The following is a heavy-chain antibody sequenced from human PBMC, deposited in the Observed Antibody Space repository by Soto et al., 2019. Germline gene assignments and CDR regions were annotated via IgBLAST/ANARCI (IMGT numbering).Heavy chain of an antibody. Sequence: GGSLRLSCAASGFTFSSYWMSWVRQAPGKGLEWVANINQDGSEKYYVDSVKGRFTISRDNARNSLYLQMNSLRAEDTAIYYCARDALRHHGSGSYYTADAFDIWGQGTMVTVSS. D-gene: IGHD3-10*01. CDR1: GFTFSSYW. CDR2: INQDGSEK. J-gene: IGHJ3*02. CDR3: ARDALRHHGSGSYYTADAFDI. V-gene: IGHV3-7*01.